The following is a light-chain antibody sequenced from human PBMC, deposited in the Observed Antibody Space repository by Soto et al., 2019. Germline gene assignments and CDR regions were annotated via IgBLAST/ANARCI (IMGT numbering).Light chain of an antibody. CDR3: QRTYNAPPYT. Sequence: DIQMTQSPSSLSASVGDRVTITCRASQGIRNDLGWYQQKPGKAPKRLIYAASSLQSGVPSRFSGSGSGTEFTLTISSLQPEDVATYYGQRTYNAPPYTFGQGTKLEIK. V-gene: IGKV1-17*01. J-gene: IGKJ2*01. CDR2: AAS. CDR1: QGIRND.